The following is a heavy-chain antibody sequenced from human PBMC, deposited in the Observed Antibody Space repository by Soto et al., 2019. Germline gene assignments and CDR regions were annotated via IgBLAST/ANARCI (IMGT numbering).Heavy chain of an antibody. CDR1: GFSVSNLF. CDR2: ISSDGST. Sequence: EVQLVESGGGLVQPGGSLRLSCAASGFSVSNLFMTWVRQAPGKGLEWVSVISSDGSTYYADSVKGRFTISRDNSKNILYLEMNSLRAGDTAVYYCARDTLGGAYDFRHGGQGTLVTVSS. J-gene: IGHJ4*02. V-gene: IGHV3-66*01. D-gene: IGHD3-3*01. CDR3: ARDTLGGAYDFRH.